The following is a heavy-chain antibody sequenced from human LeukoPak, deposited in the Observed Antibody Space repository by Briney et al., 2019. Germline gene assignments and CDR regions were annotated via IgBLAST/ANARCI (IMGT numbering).Heavy chain of an antibody. CDR3: AKDSDLTRGYSGVFDY. CDR2: ISGSGGST. J-gene: IGHJ4*02. Sequence: QAGGSLRLSCAASGFTFSSYAMSWVRQAPGKGLEWVSAISGSGGSTYYADSVKGRFTISRDNSKNTLYLLMNSLRAEDTAVYYCAKDSDLTRGYSGVFDYWGQGTLVTVSS. V-gene: IGHV3-23*01. D-gene: IGHD5-18*01. CDR1: GFTFSSYA.